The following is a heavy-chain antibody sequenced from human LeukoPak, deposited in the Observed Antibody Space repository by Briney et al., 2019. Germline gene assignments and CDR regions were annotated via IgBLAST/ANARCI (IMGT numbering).Heavy chain of an antibody. CDR1: GYVFVNHG. Sequence: ASVKVSCKTSGYVFVNHGITWVRQAPGQGLEWLGWISFDNGKEKTFYGPNVQGRLTLTTDTVTSTVHMDLRNLRSDDTAVYYCARHMPMVGTIDFWGQGTVIAVSS. CDR2: ISFDNGKEKT. D-gene: IGHD2-15*01. CDR3: ARHMPMVGTIDF. J-gene: IGHJ4*02. V-gene: IGHV1-18*04.